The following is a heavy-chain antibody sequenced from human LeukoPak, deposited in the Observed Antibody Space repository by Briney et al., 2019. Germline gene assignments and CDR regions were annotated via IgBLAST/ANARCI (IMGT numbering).Heavy chain of an antibody. CDR2: ISGSGGST. J-gene: IGHJ6*03. V-gene: IGHV3-23*01. Sequence: GGSLRLSCAASGFTFSSYAMSWVRQAPGKGLEWVSGISGSGGSTYYADSVKGRFTISRDSSKNTLYLQTNSLRAEDTAVYYCAKDGVLYYYDSSDYDYEYYYYYMDVWGKGTTVTVSS. CDR3: AKDGVLYYYDSSDYDYEYYYYYMDV. D-gene: IGHD3-22*01. CDR1: GFTFSSYA.